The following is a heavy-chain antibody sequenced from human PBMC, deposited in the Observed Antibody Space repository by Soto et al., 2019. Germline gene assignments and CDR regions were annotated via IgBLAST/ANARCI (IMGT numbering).Heavy chain of an antibody. V-gene: IGHV4-31*03. CDR2: IYYSGST. CDR3: ATRAAYRSDGPLGHDAFDI. CDR1: GGSISSGGYY. D-gene: IGHD3-16*02. J-gene: IGHJ3*02. Sequence: SETLSLTCTVSGGSISSGGYYWSWIRQHPGRGLEWIGYIYYSGSTYYNPSLKSRVTISVDTSKNQFSLKLSSVTAADTAVYYCATRAAYRSDGPLGHDAFDIWGQGTLVTVSS.